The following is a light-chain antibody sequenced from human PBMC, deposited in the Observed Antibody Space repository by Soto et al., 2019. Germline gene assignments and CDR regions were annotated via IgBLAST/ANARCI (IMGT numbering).Light chain of an antibody. CDR1: SSNIGSNY. J-gene: IGLJ3*02. CDR2: RNN. CDR3: AAWDDSLSGWV. Sequence: QPVLTQPPSASGTPGQRVTISCSGSSSNIGSNYVYWYQQLPGTAPKLLIYRNNQRPSGVPDRFSGSKSGTSASLAISGLRSEDEADYYCAAWDDSLSGWVFGGGTKGPS. V-gene: IGLV1-47*01.